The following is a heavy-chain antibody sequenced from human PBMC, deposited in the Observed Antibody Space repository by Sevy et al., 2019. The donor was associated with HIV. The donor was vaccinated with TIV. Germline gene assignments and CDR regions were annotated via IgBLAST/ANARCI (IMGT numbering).Heavy chain of an antibody. CDR2: ISYHESNK. V-gene: IGHV3-30*03. D-gene: IGHD5-18*01. CDR3: ATKKIDRGYSYDTDY. CDR1: GFTFSSYG. Sequence: GGSLRLSCAASGFTFSSYGMHWVRQAPGKGLEWVAVISYHESNKFYADSVKGRFTISRDNSKNMLYLQMDNLRAEDTAVYYSATKKIDRGYSYDTDYWGQGTLVTVSS. J-gene: IGHJ4*02.